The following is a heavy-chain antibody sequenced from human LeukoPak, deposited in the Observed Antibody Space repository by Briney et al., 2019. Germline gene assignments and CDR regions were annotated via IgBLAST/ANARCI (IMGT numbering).Heavy chain of an antibody. CDR1: GFTFSSYA. Sequence: GGSLRLSCAASGFTFSSYAMSWVRQAPGKGLEWVSYISSSGSTIYYADSVKGRFTISRDNAKNSLYLQMNSLRAEDTAVYYCAKIVGATIDYWGQGTLVTVSS. CDR3: AKIVGATIDY. CDR2: ISSSGSTI. V-gene: IGHV3-48*04. J-gene: IGHJ4*02. D-gene: IGHD1-26*01.